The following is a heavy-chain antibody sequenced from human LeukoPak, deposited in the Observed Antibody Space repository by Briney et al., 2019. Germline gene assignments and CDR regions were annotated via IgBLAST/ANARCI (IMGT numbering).Heavy chain of an antibody. CDR2: ISGSGGNT. J-gene: IGHJ1*01. D-gene: IGHD5-24*01. Sequence: GGSLRLSCAASGFTFSSYAMSWVRQAPGKGLEWVSAISGSGGNTYYADSVKGRFTISRDNSNNLVYLQMNSLRAEDTAVYYCAKTRNGYTTEYLQHWGQGTLVTVSS. CDR3: AKTRNGYTTEYLQH. CDR1: GFTFSSYA. V-gene: IGHV3-23*01.